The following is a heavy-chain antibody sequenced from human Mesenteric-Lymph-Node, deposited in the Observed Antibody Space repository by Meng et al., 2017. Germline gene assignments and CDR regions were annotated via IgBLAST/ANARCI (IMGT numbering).Heavy chain of an antibody. Sequence: GGSLRPSCAASGPIFSRSWMNWVSQAPGKGLECVAMINEDGSKGYYLDSVKGRFTISRDNAKNSLYLQMNTLSAEDTAVYYCVRDPGWGAFDYWGQGTLVTVSS. CDR3: VRDPGWGAFDY. D-gene: IGHD1-26*01. CDR1: GPIFSRSW. V-gene: IGHV3-7*01. CDR2: INEDGSKG. J-gene: IGHJ4*02.